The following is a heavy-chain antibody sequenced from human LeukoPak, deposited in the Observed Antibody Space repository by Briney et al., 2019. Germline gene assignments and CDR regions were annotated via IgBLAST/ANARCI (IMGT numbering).Heavy chain of an antibody. D-gene: IGHD6-6*01. Sequence: GASVKVSCKASGYTFTSYAMHWVRQAPGQRLEWMGWINAGNGNTKYSQKLQGRVTMTTDTSTSTAYMELRSLRSDDTAVYYCARVSVLSSSSGRHAFDIWGQGTMVTVSS. V-gene: IGHV1-3*01. J-gene: IGHJ3*02. CDR1: GYTFTSYA. CDR2: INAGNGNT. CDR3: ARVSVLSSSSGRHAFDI.